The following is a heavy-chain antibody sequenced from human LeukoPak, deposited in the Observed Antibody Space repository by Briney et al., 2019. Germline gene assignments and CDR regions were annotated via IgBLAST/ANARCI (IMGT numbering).Heavy chain of an antibody. CDR1: GFTFSSYS. CDR2: ISSSTSYI. V-gene: IGHV3-21*04. CDR3: ARVKDIVVVPAATTSWFDP. J-gene: IGHJ5*02. Sequence: PGGSLRLSCAASGFTFSSYSMNWIRQAPGKGLEWVSSISSSTSYIYYADSVKGRFTISKDNAKNSLYLQMNSLRAEDTAVYYCARVKDIVVVPAATTSWFDPWGQGTLVTVSS. D-gene: IGHD2-2*01.